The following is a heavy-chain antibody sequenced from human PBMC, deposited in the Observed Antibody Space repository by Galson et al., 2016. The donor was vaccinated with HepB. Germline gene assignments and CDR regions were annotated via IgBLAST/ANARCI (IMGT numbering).Heavy chain of an antibody. J-gene: IGHJ4*02. CDR2: INNDGSRT. D-gene: IGHD4-17*01. CDR3: ARDTHDYGDSGPDY. Sequence: SLRLSCAVPGFTFSSHWMHWVRQAPGKGLVWVSRINNDGSRTDYADSMKGRFTISRDNAKNTLSLQMDGLGVEDTAVYYCARDTHDYGDSGPDYWGQGTLVTVSS. CDR1: GFTFSSHW. V-gene: IGHV3-74*01.